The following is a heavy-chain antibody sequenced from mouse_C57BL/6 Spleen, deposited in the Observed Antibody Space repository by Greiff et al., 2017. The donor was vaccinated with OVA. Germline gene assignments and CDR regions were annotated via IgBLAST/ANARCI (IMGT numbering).Heavy chain of an antibody. V-gene: IGHV1-7*01. J-gene: IGHJ1*03. CDR3: ASLLWGWYFDV. Sequence: QVQLQQSGAELAKPGASVKLSCKASGYTFTSYWMHWVKQRPGQGLEWIGYINPSSGYTKYNQKFKDKATLTADKSSSTAYMQLSSLTYEDSAVYYCASLLWGWYFDVWGTGTTVTVSS. D-gene: IGHD2-10*01. CDR2: INPSSGYT. CDR1: GYTFTSYW.